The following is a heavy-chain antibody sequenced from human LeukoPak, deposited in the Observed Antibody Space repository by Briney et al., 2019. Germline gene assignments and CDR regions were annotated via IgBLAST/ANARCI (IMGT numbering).Heavy chain of an antibody. V-gene: IGHV3-53*01. CDR3: ARSLFEMVRGVILPLNNWFDP. D-gene: IGHD3-10*01. CDR1: GFTFSSNY. CDR2: IYSGGST. Sequence: PGGSLRLSCAASGFTFSSNYMSWVRQAPGKGLEWVSVIYSGGSTYYADSVKGRFTISRDNSKNTLYLQMNSLRAEDTAVYYCARSLFEMVRGVILPLNNWFDPWGQGTLVTVSA. J-gene: IGHJ5*02.